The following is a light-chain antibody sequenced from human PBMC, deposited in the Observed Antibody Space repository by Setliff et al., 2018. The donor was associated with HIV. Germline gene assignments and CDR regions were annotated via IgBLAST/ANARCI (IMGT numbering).Light chain of an antibody. CDR1: SSGVGAYYY. CDR2: DVS. J-gene: IGLJ1*01. V-gene: IGLV2-14*03. CDR3: SSYTSTSTPYV. Sequence: QSVLTQPASVSGSPGQSVTISCTGTSSGVGAYYYVSWYQQHPAKAPKLILYDVSNRPSGVSNRFSGSKSGNTASLTISGLQAEDEADYYCSSYTSTSTPYVFGTGTKVTVL.